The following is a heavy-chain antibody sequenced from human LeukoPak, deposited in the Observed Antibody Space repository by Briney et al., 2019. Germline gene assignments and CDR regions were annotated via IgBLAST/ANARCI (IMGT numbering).Heavy chain of an antibody. CDR1: GGSISPYY. CDR2: IYYSGTT. V-gene: IGHV4-59*01. Sequence: SETLSPTCIVSGGSISPYYWSWIRQPPGKGLEWIGYIYYSGTTNYNPSLKSRVTISVDTSKNQFSLKLNSVTAADTAVYYCARHLAGRIFTFDYWGQGTLVTVSS. CDR3: ARHLAGRIFTFDY. J-gene: IGHJ4*02. D-gene: IGHD6-19*01.